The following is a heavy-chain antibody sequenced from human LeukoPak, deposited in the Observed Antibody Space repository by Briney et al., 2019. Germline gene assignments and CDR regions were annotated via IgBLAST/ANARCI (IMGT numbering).Heavy chain of an antibody. D-gene: IGHD6-6*01. Sequence: SETLSLTCSVSGGSIDSGSYYWSWIRQPAGKGLEWIGRIYSSGSTNYNPSLESRVTISADTSKNQFSLHLSSVTAADTAVYYCASGLAARYYYYCMDVWGKGTTVTVSS. CDR1: GGSIDSGSYY. V-gene: IGHV4-61*02. J-gene: IGHJ6*03. CDR2: IYSSGST. CDR3: ASGLAARYYYYCMDV.